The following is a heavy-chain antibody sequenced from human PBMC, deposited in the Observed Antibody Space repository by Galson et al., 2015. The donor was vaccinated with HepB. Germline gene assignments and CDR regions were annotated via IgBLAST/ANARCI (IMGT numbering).Heavy chain of an antibody. CDR2: ISSSSSYI. Sequence: SLRLSCAASGFTFSSYSMNWVRQAPGKGLEWVSSISSSSSYIYYADSVKGRFTISRDNAKNSLYLQMNSLRAEDTAVYYCARPLSRYEDAFDIWGQGTMVTVSS. CDR1: GFTFSSYS. CDR3: ARPLSRYEDAFDI. D-gene: IGHD2/OR15-2a*01. V-gene: IGHV3-21*01. J-gene: IGHJ3*02.